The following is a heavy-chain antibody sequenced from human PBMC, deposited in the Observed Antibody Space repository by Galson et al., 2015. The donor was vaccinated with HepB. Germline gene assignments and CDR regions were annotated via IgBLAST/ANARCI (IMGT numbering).Heavy chain of an antibody. J-gene: IGHJ4*02. CDR1: GFTFSSYG. CDR2: ISYDGSNK. V-gene: IGHV3-30*18. CDR3: AKDRGGSSGR. D-gene: IGHD6-6*01. Sequence: SLRLSCAASGFTFSSYGMHWVRQAPGKGLEWVAIISYDGSNKYYADSVKGRFTISRDNSKNTLYLQMNSLRAEDTAVYYCAKDRGGSSGRWGQGTLVTVSS.